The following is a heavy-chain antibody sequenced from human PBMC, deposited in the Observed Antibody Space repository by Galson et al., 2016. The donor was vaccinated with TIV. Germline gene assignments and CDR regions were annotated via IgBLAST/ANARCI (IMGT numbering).Heavy chain of an antibody. V-gene: IGHV3-30-3*01. CDR2: ISRDGNNK. Sequence: SLRLSCAASGFTFDSYTFHWVRQTPGKGLEWVAIISRDGNNKDFADSVQGRFTISRDSSKSTVFLQMNSLRLGDTAVYYCTRDGRGNWKYVDYFDYWGQGTTVTVSS. CDR3: TRDGRGNWKYVDYFDY. CDR1: GFTFDSYT. D-gene: IGHD1-1*01. J-gene: IGHJ4*02.